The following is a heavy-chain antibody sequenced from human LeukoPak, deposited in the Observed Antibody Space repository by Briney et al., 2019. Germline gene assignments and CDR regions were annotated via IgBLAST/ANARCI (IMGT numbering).Heavy chain of an antibody. D-gene: IGHD3-10*01. CDR3: ARSSMVRGVIIGYYYGMDV. V-gene: IGHV4-4*07. Sequence: KPSETLSLTCTVSGGSISSYYWSWVRQPAGKGLEWIGHIYASGSTNYNPSLKSRVTISVDTSKNQFSLKLSSVTAADTAVYYCARSSMVRGVIIGYYYGMDVWGQGTTVTVSS. CDR2: IYASGST. CDR1: GGSISSYY. J-gene: IGHJ6*02.